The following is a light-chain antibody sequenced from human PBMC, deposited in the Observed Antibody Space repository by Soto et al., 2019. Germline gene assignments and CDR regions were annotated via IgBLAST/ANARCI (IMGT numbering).Light chain of an antibody. CDR3: SSYTGGNPSYV. CDR2: EVT. J-gene: IGLJ1*01. Sequence: QSVLTQPPSASGSPGQSVTISCTGTRSDVGGYDYVSWYQQHPGKAPKLMIYEVTIRPSGLSDRFSGSKPGNTASLTVSGLQAEDEADYYCSSYTGGNPSYVFGTGTKGTVL. CDR1: RSDVGGYDY. V-gene: IGLV2-8*01.